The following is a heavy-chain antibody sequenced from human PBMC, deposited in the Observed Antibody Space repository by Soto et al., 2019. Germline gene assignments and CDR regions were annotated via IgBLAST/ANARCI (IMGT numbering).Heavy chain of an antibody. V-gene: IGHV4-34*01. J-gene: IGHJ4*02. D-gene: IGHD2-15*01. CDR3: ASRCSGGSCYPGEVDY. CDR2: INHSGST. Sequence: SETLSLTCAVYGGSFSGYYWSWIRQPPGKGLEWIGEINHSGSTNYNPSLKSRVTISVDTSKNQFSLKLSSVTAADTAVYYCASRCSGGSCYPGEVDYWGQGTLVTVSS. CDR1: GGSFSGYY.